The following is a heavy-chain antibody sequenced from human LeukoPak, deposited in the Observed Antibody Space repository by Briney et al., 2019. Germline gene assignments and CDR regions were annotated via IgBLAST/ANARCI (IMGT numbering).Heavy chain of an antibody. V-gene: IGHV3-11*01. Sequence: GGSLRLSCAASGFTFSDHYMIWLRQAPGKGLESISYISHNGDTKYYADSVKGRLSISRDNAKSSLYLEMNNLRVEDTAVYYCARDRHGYFDYWGQGTLVTVSS. CDR1: GFTFSDHY. J-gene: IGHJ4*02. D-gene: IGHD6-13*01. CDR3: ARDRHGYFDY. CDR2: ISHNGDTK.